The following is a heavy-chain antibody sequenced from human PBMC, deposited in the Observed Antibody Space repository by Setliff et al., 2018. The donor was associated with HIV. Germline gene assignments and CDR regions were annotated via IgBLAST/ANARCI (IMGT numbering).Heavy chain of an antibody. CDR3: ARGQGCGGGCHYAFEM. CDR1: GGSISGHY. V-gene: IGHV4-38-2*02. D-gene: IGHD2-21*02. J-gene: IGHJ3*02. Sequence: PSETLSLTCSVSGGSISGHYWTWIRQPVGKGLEWIGSIYHSGNTYYMPSLQSRVTISVDMSKNQFSLNLNSVTAADTAVYYCARGQGCGGGCHYAFEMWGQGTMVTVSS. CDR2: IYHSGNT.